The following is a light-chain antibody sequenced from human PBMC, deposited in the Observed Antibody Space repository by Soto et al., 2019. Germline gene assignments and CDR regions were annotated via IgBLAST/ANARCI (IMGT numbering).Light chain of an antibody. V-gene: IGKV3-11*01. CDR1: QSVSSY. J-gene: IGKJ3*01. Sequence: EIVLTQSPATLSLFPGERATLSCRASQSVSSYLAWYQQKPGQAPRLLIYDASNRATGIPARFSGSGSGTDLTTTISSLEPEDFAVYYCQQRSNWLSTFGPGTKVDIK. CDR2: DAS. CDR3: QQRSNWLST.